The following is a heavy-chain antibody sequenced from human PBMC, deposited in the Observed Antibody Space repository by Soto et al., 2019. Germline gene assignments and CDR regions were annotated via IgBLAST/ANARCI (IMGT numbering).Heavy chain of an antibody. J-gene: IGHJ6*02. CDR1: GDSVSSDTAA. CDR2: TYYRSQWYN. V-gene: IGHV6-1*01. CDR3: AKEKEYRSSSGMDV. D-gene: IGHD6-6*01. Sequence: LSQTLSLTCAISGDSVSSDTAAWNWIRQSPSRGLEWLGRTYYRSQWYNDYAVSMKSRITINPDTPKNQFSLQLNSVTPEDAALYYCAKEKEYRSSSGMDVWGQGTTVTVSS.